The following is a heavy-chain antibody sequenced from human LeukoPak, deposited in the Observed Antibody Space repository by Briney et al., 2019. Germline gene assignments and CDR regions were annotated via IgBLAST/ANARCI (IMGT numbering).Heavy chain of an antibody. Sequence: GGSLRLSCATSGFTFSNYAMSWVRQAPGKGLEWVSSLTARGITTYYADSVKGRFTISRDNSKNTLFLQMNSLRAEDTAVYYCAKTYPNGVDNWFDPWGQGTLVTVSS. CDR2: LTARGITT. CDR3: AKTYPNGVDNWFDP. D-gene: IGHD7-27*01. J-gene: IGHJ5*02. V-gene: IGHV3-23*01. CDR1: GFTFSNYA.